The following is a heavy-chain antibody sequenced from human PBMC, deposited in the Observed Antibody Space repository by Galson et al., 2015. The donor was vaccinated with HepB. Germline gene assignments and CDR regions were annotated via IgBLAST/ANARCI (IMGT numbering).Heavy chain of an antibody. CDR3: AKVLIPAYMIRGNPPYSYDY. V-gene: IGHV3-23*01. CDR1: GFIFSNYA. J-gene: IGHJ4*02. D-gene: IGHD3-10*01. Sequence: SLRLSCAASGFIFSNYAMTWVRQAPGKGLEWVSAISDSDRSTYYADSVKGRFTISRDNSRNTLYLRMNSPRADDTALYFCAKVLIPAYMIRGNPPYSYDYWGQGVLVTVSS. CDR2: ISDSDRST.